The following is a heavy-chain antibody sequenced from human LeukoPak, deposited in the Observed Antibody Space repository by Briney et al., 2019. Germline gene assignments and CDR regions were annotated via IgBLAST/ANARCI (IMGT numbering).Heavy chain of an antibody. CDR3: AKGAQTYYYDSSGYYHFDEGAYARNWFDP. CDR1: GFTFSSYA. V-gene: IGHV3-23*01. J-gene: IGHJ5*02. CDR2: ISGSGGST. Sequence: GGSLRLSCAASGFTFSSYAMSWVRQAPGKGLEWVSAISGSGGSTYYADSVKGRFTISGDNSKNTLYLQMNSLRAEDTAVYYCAKGAQTYYYDSSGYYHFDEGAYARNWFDPWGQGALVTVSS. D-gene: IGHD3-22*01.